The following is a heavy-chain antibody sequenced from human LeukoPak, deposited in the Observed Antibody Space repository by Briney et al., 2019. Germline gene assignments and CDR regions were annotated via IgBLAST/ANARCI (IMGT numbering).Heavy chain of an antibody. J-gene: IGHJ6*03. Sequence: GGSLRLSCAASGFTFSSYAMSWVRQAPGKGLEWVSAISGSGGSTYYADSVKGRLTISRDNSKNTLYLQMNSLRAEDTAVYYCAKDRRTMIVVVITDYYYYMDVWGKGTTVTVSS. D-gene: IGHD3-22*01. CDR2: ISGSGGST. CDR1: GFTFSSYA. CDR3: AKDRRTMIVVVITDYYYYMDV. V-gene: IGHV3-23*01.